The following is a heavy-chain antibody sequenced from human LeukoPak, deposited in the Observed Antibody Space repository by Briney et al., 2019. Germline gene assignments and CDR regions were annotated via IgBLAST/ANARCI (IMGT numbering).Heavy chain of an antibody. V-gene: IGHV4-39*02. CDR3: ARDYGGNFGGDAFDI. Sequence: KPSETLSLTCTVSGGSISSSSYYWGWIRQPPGKGLEWFGSIYYSGSTYNNPSLKSRVTISVDTSKNQFSLKLSSVTAADTAVYYCARDYGGNFGGDAFDIWGQGTMVTVSS. J-gene: IGHJ3*02. CDR1: GGSISSSSYY. D-gene: IGHD4-23*01. CDR2: IYYSGST.